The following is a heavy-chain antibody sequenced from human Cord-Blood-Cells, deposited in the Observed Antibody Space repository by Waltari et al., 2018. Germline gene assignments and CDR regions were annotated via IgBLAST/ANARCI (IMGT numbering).Heavy chain of an antibody. CDR3: ARTLGWYDAFDI. CDR2: IYYSGST. Sequence: QLQLQESGPGLVKPSETLSLTCTVPGGSISSSSYYWGWLRQPPGKGLEWIGSIYYSGSTSYNPSLKSRVTISVDTSKNQFSLKLSSVTAADTAVYYCARTLGWYDAFDIWGQGTMVTVSS. D-gene: IGHD6-19*01. V-gene: IGHV4-39*01. J-gene: IGHJ3*02. CDR1: GGSISSSSYY.